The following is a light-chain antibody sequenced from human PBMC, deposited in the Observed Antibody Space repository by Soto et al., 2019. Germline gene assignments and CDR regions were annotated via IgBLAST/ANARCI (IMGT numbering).Light chain of an antibody. V-gene: IGKV3-11*01. CDR1: QTISSY. CDR2: DAS. J-gene: IGKJ3*01. CDR3: QHRTTWPPLFT. Sequence: EIVLAQSPATLSLSPGERATLSCRASQTISSYLAWYQQKPGQAPRLLIYDASKRATGIPARFSGSGSGTDLPLTISSLRPEDFAVSVCQHRTTWPPLFTFGPGTKVDFK.